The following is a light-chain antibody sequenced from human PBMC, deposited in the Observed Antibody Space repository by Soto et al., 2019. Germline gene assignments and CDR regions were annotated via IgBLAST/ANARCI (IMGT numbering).Light chain of an antibody. Sequence: IVMTQSPATLSVSPWERATLSCRASQSVSSNLAWYQQKPGQAPRLLIYGASTRATGIPARFSGSGSGTEFTLTISSLQSEDFTVYYCQQRSNWPWTFGQGTKVDIK. CDR3: QQRSNWPWT. J-gene: IGKJ1*01. CDR1: QSVSSN. V-gene: IGKV3-15*01. CDR2: GAS.